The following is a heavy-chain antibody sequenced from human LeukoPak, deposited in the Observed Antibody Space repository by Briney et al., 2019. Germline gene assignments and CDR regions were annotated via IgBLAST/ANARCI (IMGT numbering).Heavy chain of an antibody. CDR2: IYYSGST. Sequence: SETLSLTCTVSGGSISSYYWGWIRQPPGKGLEWIGSIYYSGSTYYNPSLKSRVTISVDTSKNQFSLKLSSVTAADTAVYYCASLLLEGGAHAFDIWGQGTMVTVSS. J-gene: IGHJ3*02. CDR1: GGSISSYY. CDR3: ASLLLEGGAHAFDI. D-gene: IGHD2/OR15-2a*01. V-gene: IGHV4-39*07.